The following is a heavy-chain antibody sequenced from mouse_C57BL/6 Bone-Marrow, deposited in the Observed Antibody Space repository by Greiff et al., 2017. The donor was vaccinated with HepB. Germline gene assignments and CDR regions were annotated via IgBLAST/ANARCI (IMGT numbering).Heavy chain of an antibody. CDR3: ARAINYGSIYYFDY. J-gene: IGHJ2*01. CDR1: GYTFTDYY. D-gene: IGHD1-1*01. V-gene: IGHV1-26*01. Sequence: VQLQQSGPELVKPGASVKISCKASGYTFTDYYMNWVKQSHGKSLEWIGDINPNNGGTSYNQKFKGKATLTVDNSSSTAYMELRSLTSEDSAVYSCARAINYGSIYYFDYWGQGTTLTVSS. CDR2: INPNNGGT.